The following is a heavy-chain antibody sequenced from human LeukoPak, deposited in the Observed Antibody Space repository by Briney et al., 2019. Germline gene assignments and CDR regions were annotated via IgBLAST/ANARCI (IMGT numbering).Heavy chain of an antibody. V-gene: IGHV3-7*01. CDR2: IKQDGSEK. J-gene: IGHJ4*02. D-gene: IGHD3-16*01. CDR3: ARESRPGGRLIDIDF. CDR1: GFTFSSYW. Sequence: GGSLRLSCAASGFTFSSYWMSWVRQAPGKGLEWVANIKQDGSEKYYVDSVKGRFTISRDNAENSLHLQVNSLRAEDTALYFCARESRPGGRLIDIDFWGQGSLVTVSS.